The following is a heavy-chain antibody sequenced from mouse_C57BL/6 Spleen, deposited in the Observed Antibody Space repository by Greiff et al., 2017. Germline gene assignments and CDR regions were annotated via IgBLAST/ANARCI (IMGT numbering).Heavy chain of an antibody. CDR2: IDPSDSET. CDR3: ARSDYYGPHWYYDV. V-gene: IGHV1-52*01. CDR1: GYTFTSYW. J-gene: IGHJ1*03. D-gene: IGHD1-1*01. Sequence: QVQLQQPGAELVRPGSSVKLSCKASGYTFTSYWMHWVKQRPIQGLEWIGNIDPSDSETHYNQKFKDKATLTVDKSSSTAYMQLSSLTSEYSAVYYCARSDYYGPHWYYDVWGTGTTVTVSS.